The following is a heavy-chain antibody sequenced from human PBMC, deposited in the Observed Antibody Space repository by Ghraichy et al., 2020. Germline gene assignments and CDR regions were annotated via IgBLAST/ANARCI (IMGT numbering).Heavy chain of an antibody. D-gene: IGHD6-19*01. CDR2: IKNDGSIT. V-gene: IGHV3-74*01. Sequence: GGSLRLSCAASGFTFSSYWMHWVHQAPGKGLVWVSRIKNDGSITNYADSVKGRFTISRDNAKNTLYLQMNSLRVEDTAVYYCARDYSSGGNWFDPWGQGTLVTVSS. CDR1: GFTFSSYW. J-gene: IGHJ5*02. CDR3: ARDYSSGGNWFDP.